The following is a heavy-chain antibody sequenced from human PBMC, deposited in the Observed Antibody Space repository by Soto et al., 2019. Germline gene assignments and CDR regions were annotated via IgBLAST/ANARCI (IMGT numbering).Heavy chain of an antibody. J-gene: IGHJ6*02. CDR2: IWHDGNNK. V-gene: IGHV3-33*01. D-gene: IGHD1-26*01. CDR1: GFTFSNYG. CDR3: ASDLVGASDPYGLDV. Sequence: SLRLSCAASGFTFSNYGMHWVRQAPGKGLEWVAIIWHDGNNKYYADSVRGRFIISRDNSKNRLYLQMNSLRAEDTAVYYCASDLVGASDPYGLDVWGQGTPVTVSS.